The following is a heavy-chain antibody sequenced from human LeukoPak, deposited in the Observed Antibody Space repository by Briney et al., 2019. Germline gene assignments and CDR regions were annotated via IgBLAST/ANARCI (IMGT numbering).Heavy chain of an antibody. V-gene: IGHV4-59*12. Sequence: SETLSLTCTVSGGSISSYYWSWIRQPPGKGLEWIGYIYHSGSTYYNPSLKSRVTISVDRSKNQFSLKLSSVTAADTAVYYCAREVRGVGEIDYWGQGTLVTVSS. CDR2: IYHSGST. J-gene: IGHJ4*02. CDR1: GGSISSYY. D-gene: IGHD3-10*01. CDR3: AREVRGVGEIDY.